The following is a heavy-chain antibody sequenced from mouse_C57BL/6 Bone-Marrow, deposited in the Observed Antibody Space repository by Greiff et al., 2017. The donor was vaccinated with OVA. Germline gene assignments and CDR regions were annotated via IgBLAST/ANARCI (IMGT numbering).Heavy chain of an antibody. CDR2: ILPSIGRT. CDR1: DSEVFPIAY. CDR3: ARGECERYFYAMDY. V-gene: IGHV15-2*01. D-gene: IGHD2-13*01. J-gene: IGHJ4*01. Sequence: VQLVESGSELRSPGSSVKLSCKDFDSEVFPIAYMSWVRQQPGHGFEWIGGILPSIGRTISGEKFEDKATLDADTLSNTAYLELNSLTSEDSAIYYCARGECERYFYAMDYWGQGTSVTVSA.